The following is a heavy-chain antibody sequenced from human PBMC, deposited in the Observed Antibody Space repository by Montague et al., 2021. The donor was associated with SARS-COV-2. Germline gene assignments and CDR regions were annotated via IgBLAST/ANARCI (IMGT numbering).Heavy chain of an antibody. Sequence: SETLSLTCTVSGSSVRSDYYWAWIRQSPGKGLEWIGSSSHKGITDYNPSLRSRVTLSVDTSKNQISLKLTSVAAADTAVYYCARLRGDNHYFRFDYWGQGTLVTVSS. CDR1: GSSVRSDYY. D-gene: IGHD2-21*01. CDR3: ARLRGDNHYFRFDY. J-gene: IGHJ4*02. CDR2: SSHKGIT. V-gene: IGHV4-38-2*02.